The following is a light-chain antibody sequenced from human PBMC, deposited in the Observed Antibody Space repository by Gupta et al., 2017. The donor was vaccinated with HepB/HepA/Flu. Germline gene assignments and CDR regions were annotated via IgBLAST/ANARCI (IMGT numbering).Light chain of an antibody. J-gene: IGLJ2*01. V-gene: IGLV1-44*01. Sequence: QSVLTQPPSVSGTPGQRVTLSCIVGTSNIGSNNVSRYQHIPGKAPNYLFNLDDLRPSGAHARFSGSKSATSATLVISGLQAEDEGNYYCAAWDDSRNAVLFGGGTKVTVL. CDR2: LDD. CDR3: AAWDDSRNAVL. CDR1: TSNIGSNN.